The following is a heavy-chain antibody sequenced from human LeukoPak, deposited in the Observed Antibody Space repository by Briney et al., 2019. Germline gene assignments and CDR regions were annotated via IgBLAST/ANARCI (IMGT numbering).Heavy chain of an antibody. D-gene: IGHD6-19*01. CDR1: GYSISSGYY. J-gene: IGHJ4*02. CDR3: ARAYSSGWIDY. Sequence: PSETLSLTCTVSGYSISSGYYWGWIRQPPGKGLEWIGSIYHSGSTYYNPSLKSRVTISVDTSKNQFSLKLSSVTAADTAVYYCARAYSSGWIDYWGQGTLVTVSS. CDR2: IYHSGST. V-gene: IGHV4-38-2*02.